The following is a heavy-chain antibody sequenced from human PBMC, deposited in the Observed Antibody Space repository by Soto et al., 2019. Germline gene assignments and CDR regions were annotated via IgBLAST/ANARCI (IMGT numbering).Heavy chain of an antibody. J-gene: IGHJ5*02. D-gene: IGHD3-3*01. V-gene: IGHV4-34*01. Sequence: SETLSLTCAVYGGSFSGYYWNWIRQPPGKGLEWIGEIDHSGYTSYNPSLKSRVTISVDTSKNQFSLRLTSVTAADTAVYYCARVRDWFDPWGQGTLVTVSS. CDR2: IDHSGYT. CDR1: GGSFSGYY. CDR3: ARVRDWFDP.